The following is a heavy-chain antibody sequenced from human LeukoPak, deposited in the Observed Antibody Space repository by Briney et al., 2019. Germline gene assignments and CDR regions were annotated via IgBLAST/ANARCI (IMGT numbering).Heavy chain of an antibody. Sequence: SVKVSCKASGYTFTGYYMHWVRQAPGQGLEWMGGIIPIFGTANYAQKFQGRVTITADKSTSTAYMELSSLGSEDTAVYYCARGRRAYYDFWSGYHNWFDPWGQGTLVTVSS. D-gene: IGHD3-3*01. CDR1: GYTFTGYY. J-gene: IGHJ5*02. CDR3: ARGRRAYYDFWSGYHNWFDP. V-gene: IGHV1-69*06. CDR2: IIPIFGTA.